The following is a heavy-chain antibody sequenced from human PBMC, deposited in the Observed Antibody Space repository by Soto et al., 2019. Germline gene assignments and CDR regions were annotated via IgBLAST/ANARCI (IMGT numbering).Heavy chain of an antibody. Sequence: PGGALGLSCAASGFTFSSYGMHWVRQAPGKGLERVAIISYDGINKYYANSVKGRFTISRDNSKNTLYLQMNSLRAEDTAVYYCAKSMYNWNDGFFDYWGQGTLVTVSS. J-gene: IGHJ4*02. CDR3: AKSMYNWNDGFFDY. D-gene: IGHD1-1*01. CDR2: ISYDGINK. V-gene: IGHV3-30*18. CDR1: GFTFSSYG.